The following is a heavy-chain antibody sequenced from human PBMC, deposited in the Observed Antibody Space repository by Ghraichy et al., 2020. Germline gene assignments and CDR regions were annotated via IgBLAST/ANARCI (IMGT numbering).Heavy chain of an antibody. J-gene: IGHJ4*02. D-gene: IGHD3-10*01. CDR2: IYYSGST. CDR3: ARGVKVVRGVMSLFDY. V-gene: IGHV4-59*01. CDR1: GGSISSYY. Sequence: SETLSLTCTVSGGSISSYYWSWIRQPPGKGLEWIGYIYYSGSTNYNPSLKSRVTISVDTSKNQFSLKLSSVTAADTAVYYCARGVKVVRGVMSLFDYWGQGTLVTVSS.